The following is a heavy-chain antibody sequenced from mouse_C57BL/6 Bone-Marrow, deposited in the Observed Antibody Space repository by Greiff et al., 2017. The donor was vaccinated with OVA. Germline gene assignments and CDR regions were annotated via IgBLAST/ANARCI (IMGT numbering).Heavy chain of an antibody. CDR1: GFSLTSYG. J-gene: IGHJ1*03. V-gene: IGHV2-5*01. CDR2: IWRGGST. CDR3: AISYYYGSSYWYFDV. D-gene: IGHD1-1*01. Sequence: QVQLQQSGPGLVQPSQSLSITCTVSGFSLTSYGVHWVRQSPGKGLEWLGVIWRGGSTDYNAAFMSRLSITKDNSKSQVFFKMNSLQADDTAIYYCAISYYYGSSYWYFDVWGTGTTVTVSS.